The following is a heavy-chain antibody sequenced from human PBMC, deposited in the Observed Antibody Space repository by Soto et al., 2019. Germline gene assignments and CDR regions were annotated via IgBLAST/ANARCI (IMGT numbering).Heavy chain of an antibody. Sequence: QVQLQESGPGLVKPSQTLSLTCTVSGGSIVRGDYYWTWIRQPPGKGLEWIAYTYYSGTTYYNPSFKGRVRISLDPRRDQVSLKLTSVTAADTAVYYCARGYYESSDYFVGCPGFEYWGHGALGSVSS. CDR1: GGSIVRGDYY. J-gene: IGHJ4*01. CDR2: TYYSGTT. D-gene: IGHD3-22*01. CDR3: ARGYYESSDYFVGCPGFEY. V-gene: IGHV4-30-4*01.